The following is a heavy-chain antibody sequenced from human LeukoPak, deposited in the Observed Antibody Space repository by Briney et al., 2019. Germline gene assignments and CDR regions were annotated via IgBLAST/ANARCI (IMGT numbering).Heavy chain of an antibody. Sequence: GRSLRLSCAASGFTFDDYAMHWVRQAPGQGLEWVSGISWNSGSIGYADSVKGRFTISRDNAKNSLYLQMNRLRAEDTALYYCAKDMSGDNSVYYYYGMDVWGQGTTVTASS. D-gene: IGHD4-17*01. J-gene: IGHJ6*02. V-gene: IGHV3-9*01. CDR1: GFTFDDYA. CDR2: ISWNSGSI. CDR3: AKDMSGDNSVYYYYGMDV.